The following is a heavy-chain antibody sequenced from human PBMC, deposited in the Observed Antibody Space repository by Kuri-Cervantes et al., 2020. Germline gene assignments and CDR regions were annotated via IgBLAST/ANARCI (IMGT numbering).Heavy chain of an antibody. CDR2: ISSSSSTI. J-gene: IGHJ4*02. CDR3: ARDPSGWYIASYFDY. D-gene: IGHD6-19*01. CDR1: GFTFSSYS. V-gene: IGHV3-48*04. Sequence: GESLKISCAASGFTFSSYSMNWVRQAPGKGLEWVSYISSSSSTIYYADSVKGRFTISRDNAKNSLYLQMNSLRAEDTAVYYCARDPSGWYIASYFDYWGQGTLVTVSS.